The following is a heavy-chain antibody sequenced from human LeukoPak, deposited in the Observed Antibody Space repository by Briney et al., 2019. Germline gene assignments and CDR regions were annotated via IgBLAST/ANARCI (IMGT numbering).Heavy chain of an antibody. V-gene: IGHV3-23*01. CDR2: ISASGGST. CDR3: ANGGYSRYDPVDY. Sequence: TGGSLRLSCAVSGFTFISYAMSWVRQAPGKGLEWVSVISASGGSTYYANSVKGRFTISRDNSKNTLYLQMNSLRAEDTAVYHCANGGYSRYDPVDYWGQGTLVTVSS. CDR1: GFTFISYA. D-gene: IGHD5-12*01. J-gene: IGHJ4*02.